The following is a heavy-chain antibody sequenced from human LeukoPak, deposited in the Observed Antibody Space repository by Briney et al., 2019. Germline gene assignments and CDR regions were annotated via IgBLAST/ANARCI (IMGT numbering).Heavy chain of an antibody. CDR1: TDSITSNW. CDR3: AKEIVGAPTPGAY. CDR2: VHKSGST. J-gene: IGHJ4*02. V-gene: IGHV4-4*02. Sequence: SETLSLTCAVSTDSITSNWWSWVRRPPGKGLEWIGEVHKSGSTNYYPSLQSRVTISIDKSKNQIALELTSVTAADTAVYYCAKEIVGAPTPGAYWGQGILVTVSS. D-gene: IGHD1-26*01.